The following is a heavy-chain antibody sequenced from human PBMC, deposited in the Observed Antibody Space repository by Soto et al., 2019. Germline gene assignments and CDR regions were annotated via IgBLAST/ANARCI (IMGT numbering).Heavy chain of an antibody. J-gene: IGHJ4*02. Sequence: PSETLSLTCTVSGDSISIGGYYWIWIRQHPGKGLEWIGYIYYSGSTYYNPSLKSRVTISLDTSKNQFSLKLTSVTAADTAVYYCARDRSRAGYFDYWGQGTLVTVSS. CDR3: ARDRSRAGYFDY. V-gene: IGHV4-31*03. CDR2: IYYSGST. D-gene: IGHD6-13*01. CDR1: GDSISIGGYY.